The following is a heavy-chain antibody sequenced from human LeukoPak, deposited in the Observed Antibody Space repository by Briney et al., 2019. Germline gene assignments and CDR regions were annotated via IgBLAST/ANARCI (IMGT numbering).Heavy chain of an antibody. J-gene: IGHJ4*02. Sequence: GGSLRLSCVASGFPFSSYWMTWVRQAPGKRLEWVANIKQDGSKKSYVDSVKGRFTISRDNAKNSLYLQMNSLRAEDTAIYYCTRVGYIDEGIDYWGQGTLVTVSS. CDR1: GFPFSSYW. D-gene: IGHD5-24*01. V-gene: IGHV3-7*04. CDR2: IKQDGSKK. CDR3: TRVGYIDEGIDY.